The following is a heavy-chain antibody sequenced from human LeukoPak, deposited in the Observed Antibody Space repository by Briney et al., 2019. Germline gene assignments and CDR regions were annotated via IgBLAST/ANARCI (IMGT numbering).Heavy chain of an antibody. CDR2: INSDGSVV. Sequence: GGSLRLSCAASGFTFSSYWMHWVRQAPGKGLEWVSRINSDGSVVDYAGSVKGRFTIARDNAKNTLYLQMNSLRAEDTAVYYCAKMIVDTAMVKRGGFDYWGQGTLVTVSS. CDR3: AKMIVDTAMVKRGGFDY. V-gene: IGHV3-74*01. J-gene: IGHJ4*02. D-gene: IGHD5-18*01. CDR1: GFTFSSYW.